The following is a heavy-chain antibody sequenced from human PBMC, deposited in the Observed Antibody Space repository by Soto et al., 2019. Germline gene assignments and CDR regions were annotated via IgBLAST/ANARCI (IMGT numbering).Heavy chain of an antibody. J-gene: IGHJ4*02. CDR3: ARGLRWNFDY. D-gene: IGHD4-17*01. Sequence: SATLSVTCTVSGGSISSGGYYWSWIRQHPGKGLEWIGYIYYSGSTYYNPSLKSRVTISVDTSKNQFSLKLSSVTAADTAVYYCARGLRWNFDYWGQGTLVTVSS. CDR1: GGSISSGGYY. CDR2: IYYSGST. V-gene: IGHV4-31*03.